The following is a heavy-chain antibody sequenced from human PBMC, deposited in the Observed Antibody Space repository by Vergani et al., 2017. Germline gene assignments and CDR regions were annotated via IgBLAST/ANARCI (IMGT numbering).Heavy chain of an antibody. CDR1: GYTFTSYY. J-gene: IGHJ2*01. V-gene: IGHV1-46*01. Sequence: QVQLVQSGAEVKKPGASVKVSCKASGYTFTSYYMHWVRQAPGQGLEWMGIINPSGGSTSYAQKFQGRVTMTRDTSTSTVYMELSSLRSEDTAVYYCTRDRYWYYGDYWYFDLWGRGTLVTVSS. CDR2: INPSGGST. CDR3: TRDRYWYYGDYWYFDL. D-gene: IGHD4-17*01.